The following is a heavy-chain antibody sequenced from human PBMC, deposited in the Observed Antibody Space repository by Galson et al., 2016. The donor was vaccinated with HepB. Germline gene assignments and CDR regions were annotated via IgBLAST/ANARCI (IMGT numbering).Heavy chain of an antibody. CDR2: IIPVLGKA. V-gene: IGHV1-69*10. J-gene: IGHJ5*02. CDR1: GGTFSTDG. CDR3: ARDFLRGVGGSSGFDP. Sequence: SVKVSCKASGGTFSTDGISWVRQAPGQGLEWMGGIIPVLGKANYAQKFKGRVTITADKSTSTSYMELNSLRSEDTAVYYCARDFLRGVGGSSGFDPWGQGTLVSVSS. D-gene: IGHD2-15*01.